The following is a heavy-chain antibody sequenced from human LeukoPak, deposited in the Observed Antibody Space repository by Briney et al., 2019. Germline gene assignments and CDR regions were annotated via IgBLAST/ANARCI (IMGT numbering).Heavy chain of an antibody. CDR1: GFPVSSIY. V-gene: IGHV3-66*01. Sequence: GGSLRLFCAASGFPVSSIYMTWVRQAPGKGLEWVTVIYSGGNTYYADSVKGRFTISRDNVKNSLYLQMNSLRAEDTAVYYCARGGSRVTIFGVVSAPYYYYMDVWGKGTTVTVSS. CDR3: ARGGSRVTIFGVVSAPYYYYMDV. CDR2: IYSGGNT. J-gene: IGHJ6*03. D-gene: IGHD3-3*01.